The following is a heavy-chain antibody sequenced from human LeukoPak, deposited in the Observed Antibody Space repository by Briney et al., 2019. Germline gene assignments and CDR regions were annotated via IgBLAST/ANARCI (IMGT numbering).Heavy chain of an antibody. Sequence: GASVKVSCKASGGTFSSYAISWVRQAPGQGLEWMGGIIPIFGTANYAQKFQGRVAITTDESTSTAYMELSSLRSEDTAVYYCARGTGTTILFDYWGQGTLVTVSS. CDR2: IIPIFGTA. D-gene: IGHD1-7*01. CDR3: ARGTGTTILFDY. V-gene: IGHV1-69*05. J-gene: IGHJ4*02. CDR1: GGTFSSYA.